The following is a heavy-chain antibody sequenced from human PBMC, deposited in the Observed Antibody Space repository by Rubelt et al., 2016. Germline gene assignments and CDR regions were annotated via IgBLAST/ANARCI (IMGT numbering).Heavy chain of an antibody. CDR2: IYSGGST. CDR1: GFTFSSYA. J-gene: IGHJ5*02. D-gene: IGHD3-3*01. CDR3: ARDLITIFGVVEPNWFDP. Sequence: EVRLLESGGGLVQPGGSLRLSCAASGFTFSSYAMSWVRQAPGKGLEWVSVIYSGGSTYYADSVKGRFTISRDNSKNTLYLQMNSLRAEDTAVYYCARDLITIFGVVEPNWFDPWGQGTLVTVSS. V-gene: IGHV3-66*01.